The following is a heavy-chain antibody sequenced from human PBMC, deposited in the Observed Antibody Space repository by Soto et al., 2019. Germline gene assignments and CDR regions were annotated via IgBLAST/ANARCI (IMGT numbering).Heavy chain of an antibody. CDR3: ARLGCSGGSCHVYYYYGMDV. CDR2: IDPSDSYT. V-gene: IGHV5-10-1*01. D-gene: IGHD2-15*01. Sequence: PVESLKISCKGSGYIFTSYWISWVLQMPGKGLEWMGRIDPSDSYTNYSPSFQGHVTISADKSISTAYLQWSSLKASDTAMYYCARLGCSGGSCHVYYYYGMDVWGQGTTVTVSS. CDR1: GYIFTSYW. J-gene: IGHJ6*02.